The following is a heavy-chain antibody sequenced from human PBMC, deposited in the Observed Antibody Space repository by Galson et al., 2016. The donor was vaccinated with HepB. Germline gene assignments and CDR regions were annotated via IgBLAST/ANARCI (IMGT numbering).Heavy chain of an antibody. V-gene: IGHV3-23*01. Sequence: SLRLSCAASGFTFGRYAMSWVRQAPGKGLEWVSAIRGGGGSTYYAGSVQGRFTSSRDRSTNTMYLQMNSLRTDDTAVYYCARFTQEWLDRVYYFDYWGQGTLVTVSS. CDR1: GFTFGRYA. CDR3: ARFTQEWLDRVYYFDY. D-gene: IGHD6-19*01. CDR2: IRGGGGST. J-gene: IGHJ4*02.